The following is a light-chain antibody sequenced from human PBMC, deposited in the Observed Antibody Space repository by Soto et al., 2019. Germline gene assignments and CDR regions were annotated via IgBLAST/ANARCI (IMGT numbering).Light chain of an antibody. J-gene: IGKJ5*01. Sequence: DIQMTQSPSSLSASVGDRVTITCRASQDNSNYLNWYQQRPGKAPKLLIYDASNLERGVPSRFSGTRSGTHFTFAITSLQPEDVAKYYCQQSDSLPITFGHGTRLEI. CDR1: QDNSNY. V-gene: IGKV1-33*01. CDR3: QQSDSLPIT. CDR2: DAS.